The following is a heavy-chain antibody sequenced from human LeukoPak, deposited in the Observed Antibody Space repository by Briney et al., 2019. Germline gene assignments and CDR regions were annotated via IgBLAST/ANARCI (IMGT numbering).Heavy chain of an antibody. CDR1: GYTFTGYY. D-gene: IGHD5-12*01. Sequence: GASVKVSCKASGYTFTGYYMHWVRQAPGQGLEWMGWINPNSGGTNYAQKFQGRVTMTRDTSISTAYMELSRLRSDDTAVYYCARGSGGIVATLVDYWGQGTLVTVSS. J-gene: IGHJ4*02. CDR2: INPNSGGT. CDR3: ARGSGGIVATLVDY. V-gene: IGHV1-2*02.